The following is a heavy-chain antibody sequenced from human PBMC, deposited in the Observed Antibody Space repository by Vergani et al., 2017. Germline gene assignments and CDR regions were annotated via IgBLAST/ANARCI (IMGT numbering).Heavy chain of an antibody. D-gene: IGHD6-19*01. Sequence: VQLVESGGGLVQPGGSLRLSCAASGFTFSSYWMSWVRQAPGKGLEWVAVIWYDGSNKYYADSVKGRFTISRDNSKNTLYLQMNSLRAEDTAVDYCAKVSYSSGWYVGYGMDVWGQGTTVTVSS. CDR3: AKVSYSSGWYVGYGMDV. J-gene: IGHJ6*02. CDR1: GFTFSSYW. CDR2: IWYDGSNK. V-gene: IGHV3-33*06.